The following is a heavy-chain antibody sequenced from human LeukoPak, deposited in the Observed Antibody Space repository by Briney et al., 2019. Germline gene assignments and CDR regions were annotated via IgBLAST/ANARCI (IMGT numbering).Heavy chain of an antibody. V-gene: IGHV3-30*18. CDR3: AKTYYYDSSGYSHYLAYDY. Sequence: GGSLRLSCAASGFTFRNYVIHWVRQAPGKGLEWVAVTSSDLNVKLYADSVKGRFTISRDNSKNTLYLQMNSLRAEDTAVYYCAKTYYYDSSGYSHYLAYDYWGQGTLVTVSS. CDR2: TSSDLNVK. J-gene: IGHJ4*02. CDR1: GFTFRNYV. D-gene: IGHD3-22*01.